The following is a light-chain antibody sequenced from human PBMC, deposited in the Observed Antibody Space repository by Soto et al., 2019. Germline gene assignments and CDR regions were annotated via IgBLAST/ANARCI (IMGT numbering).Light chain of an antibody. V-gene: IGKV1-39*01. J-gene: IGKJ5*01. CDR2: AAS. CDR1: QSISSY. Sequence: DIQMPQSQSSLSASVGDRVTITCRAKQSISSYLNWDQQKPGKAPKLRIYAASSFQSGGPSRVSGSVSGTDFTLTISRLEPEDFAVYYCQQYGSSPPITFGQGTRLEI. CDR3: QQYGSSPPIT.